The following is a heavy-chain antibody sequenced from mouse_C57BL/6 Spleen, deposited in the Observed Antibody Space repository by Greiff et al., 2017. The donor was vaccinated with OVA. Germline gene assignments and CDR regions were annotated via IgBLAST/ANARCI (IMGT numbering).Heavy chain of an antibody. CDR2: IDPENGDT. D-gene: IGHD2-12*01. V-gene: IGHV14-4*01. CDR1: GFNIKDDY. CDR3: TRGNSHFDY. J-gene: IGHJ2*01. Sequence: EVQLQESGAELVRPGASVKLSCTASGFNIKDDYMHWVKQRPEQGLEWIGWIDPENGDTEYASKFQGKATITADTSSNTAYLQLSSLTSEDTAVYYCTRGNSHFDYWGQGTTLTVSS.